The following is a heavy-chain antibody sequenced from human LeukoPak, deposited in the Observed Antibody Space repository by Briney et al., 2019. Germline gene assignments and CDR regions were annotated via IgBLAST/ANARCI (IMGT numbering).Heavy chain of an antibody. J-gene: IGHJ4*02. Sequence: GGSLRLSCAAPGFTFSSYSMNWVRQAPGKGLEWVSSISSSSSYIYYADSVKGRFTISRDNAKNTLYLQMNSLRAEDTAVYYCARDDPRVGLHWGQGTLVTVSS. CDR3: ARDDPRVGLH. CDR2: ISSSSSYI. CDR1: GFTFSSYS. D-gene: IGHD5-12*01. V-gene: IGHV3-21*01.